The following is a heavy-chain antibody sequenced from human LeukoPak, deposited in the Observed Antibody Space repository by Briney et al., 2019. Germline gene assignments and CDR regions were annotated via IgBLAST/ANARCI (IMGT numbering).Heavy chain of an antibody. CDR2: IYPGDSDT. Sequence: GESLMISCKGSGYSFSTYWIGWVRQMPGKGLEWMGIIYPGDSDTKYSPSFQGQVTISAAKSISTAYLQWSSLKASDTAMYYCARLNYFGSTNFDYWGQGTLVTVST. CDR3: ARLNYFGSTNFDY. J-gene: IGHJ4*02. CDR1: GYSFSTYW. V-gene: IGHV5-51*01. D-gene: IGHD3-10*01.